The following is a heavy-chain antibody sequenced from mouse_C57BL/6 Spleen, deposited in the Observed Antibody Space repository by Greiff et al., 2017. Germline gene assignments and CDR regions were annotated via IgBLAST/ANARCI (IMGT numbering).Heavy chain of an antibody. CDR1: GFNINDYY. Sequence: EVQLQQSGAELVRPGASVKLSCKASGFNINDYYMHWVKQRPEQGLEWIGRIDPEDGDTEYAPKFQGKATMTADTSSNTAYLQLSSLTSEDTAVYYVNNRKYPSRFAYWGQGTLVTVSA. D-gene: IGHD5-1-1*01. CDR3: NNRKYPSRFAY. J-gene: IGHJ3*01. V-gene: IGHV14-1*01. CDR2: IDPEDGDT.